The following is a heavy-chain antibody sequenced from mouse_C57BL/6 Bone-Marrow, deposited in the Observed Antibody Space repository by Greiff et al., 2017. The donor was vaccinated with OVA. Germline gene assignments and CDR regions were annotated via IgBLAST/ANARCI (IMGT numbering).Heavy chain of an antibody. J-gene: IGHJ3*01. V-gene: IGHV14-3*01. Sequence: VQLKESVAELVRPGASVKLSCTASGFNIKNTYMHWVKQRPEQGLEWIGRIDPANGNTKYAPKFQGKATITADTSSNTAYLQLSSLTSEDTAIYYCAREAYYGNSEFAYWGQGTLVTVSA. CDR1: GFNIKNTY. D-gene: IGHD2-10*01. CDR2: IDPANGNT. CDR3: AREAYYGNSEFAY.